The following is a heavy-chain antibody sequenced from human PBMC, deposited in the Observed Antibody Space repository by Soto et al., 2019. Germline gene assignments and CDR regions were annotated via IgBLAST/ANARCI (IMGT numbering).Heavy chain of an antibody. CDR2: IKSKTDGGTT. Sequence: GGSMRLSCAASGFTFSNAWMSWVRQAPGKGLEWVGRIKSKTDGGTTDYAAPVKGRFTISRDDSKNTLYLHMNSLKTEDTAVYYCTTDSVGVLRYFDWLDPPDAFDIWGQGTMVTVSS. V-gene: IGHV3-15*01. J-gene: IGHJ3*02. CDR1: GFTFSNAW. CDR3: TTDSVGVLRYFDWLDPPDAFDI. D-gene: IGHD3-9*01.